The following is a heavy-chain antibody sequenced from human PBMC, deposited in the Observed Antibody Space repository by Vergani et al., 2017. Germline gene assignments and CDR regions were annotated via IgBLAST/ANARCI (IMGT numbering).Heavy chain of an antibody. V-gene: IGHV2-70*01. D-gene: IGHD5-12*01. CDR2: IDWNDNK. J-gene: IGHJ4*02. Sequence: QVTLRESGPALVKPTQTLTLTCTFSGFSILTSEMCVSWIRQPPGKALEWLALIDWNDNKYFNTSLKTRLTISKDASKNQVVLTMTNMDPVDTATYYCARIRRRGRSGYDIFDFWGQGSLVTVAS. CDR3: ARIRRRGRSGYDIFDF. CDR1: GFSILTSEMC.